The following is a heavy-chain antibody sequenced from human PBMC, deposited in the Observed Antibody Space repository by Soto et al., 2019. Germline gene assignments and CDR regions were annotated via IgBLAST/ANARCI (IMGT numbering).Heavy chain of an antibody. CDR2: INAGNGNT. D-gene: IGHD1-1*01. CDR1: GYTFTSYA. J-gene: IGHJ5*02. CDR3: ARAQIRYNWNERWFDP. Sequence: QVQLVQSGAEVKKPGASVKVSCKASGYTFTSYAMHWVRQAPGQRLEWMGWINAGNGNTKYSQKFQGRVTITRDTSASTAYMELSSLRSEDTAVYYCARAQIRYNWNERWFDPWGQGTLVTVSS. V-gene: IGHV1-3*01.